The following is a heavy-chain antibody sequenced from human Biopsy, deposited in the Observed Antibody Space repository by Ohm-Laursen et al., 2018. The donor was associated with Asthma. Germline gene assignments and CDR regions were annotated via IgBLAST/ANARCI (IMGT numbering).Heavy chain of an antibody. CDR1: GFTFGDYW. V-gene: IGHV3-7*01. CDR2: IKHDGSEK. Sequence: SLRLSCTASGFTFGDYWMGWVRQIPGKGLEWVANIKHDGSEKNHVDSLKGRFTISRDNAKNSLYLQMNSLRAEDTAVYYCASQSSGPDFWSGYYYFDYWGQGTLVTVSS. J-gene: IGHJ4*02. CDR3: ASQSSGPDFWSGYYYFDY. D-gene: IGHD3-3*01.